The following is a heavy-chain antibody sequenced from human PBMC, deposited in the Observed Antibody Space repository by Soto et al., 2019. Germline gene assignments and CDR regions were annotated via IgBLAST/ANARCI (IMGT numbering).Heavy chain of an antibody. Sequence: ASVKVSCKASGYTFTSYGINWVRQAPGRGLEWMGWINPGNGNTKYSQQFQGRVIIDRDTSASTAYMELSSLRSEDTAVYYCARGCYFDSSNYLAYWGLRTPVTVSS. J-gene: IGHJ4*02. CDR3: ARGCYFDSSNYLAY. CDR2: INPGNGNT. CDR1: GYTFTSYG. V-gene: IGHV1-3*01. D-gene: IGHD3-22*01.